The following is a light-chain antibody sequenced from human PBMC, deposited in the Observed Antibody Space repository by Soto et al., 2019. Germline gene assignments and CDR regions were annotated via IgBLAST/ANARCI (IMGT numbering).Light chain of an antibody. Sequence: DIVLTQSPATLSLSPGETATLYCGASQRVSGGFLAWYQQKPGLAPRLILYDTSFRATGIPDRFSDSGSGTDFSLSSSRLDPVDFAVYYCQQYGSSPSFGQGTKVEIK. CDR3: QQYGSSPS. J-gene: IGKJ1*01. CDR1: QRVSGGF. CDR2: DTS. V-gene: IGKV3D-20*01.